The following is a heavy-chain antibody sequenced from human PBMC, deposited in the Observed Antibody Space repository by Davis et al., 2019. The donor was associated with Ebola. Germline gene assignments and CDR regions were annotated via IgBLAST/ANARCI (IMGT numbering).Heavy chain of an antibody. J-gene: IGHJ2*01. CDR2: IIPIFGTA. Sequence: SVKVSCKASGGTFSSYAISWVRQAPGQGLEWMGGIIPIFGTANYAQKFQGRVTITADKSTSTAYMELSSLRSEDTAVYYCARDAVVAATKTTVENWYFDLWGRGTLVTVSS. V-gene: IGHV1-69*06. CDR3: ARDAVVAATKTTVENWYFDL. CDR1: GGTFSSYA. D-gene: IGHD2-15*01.